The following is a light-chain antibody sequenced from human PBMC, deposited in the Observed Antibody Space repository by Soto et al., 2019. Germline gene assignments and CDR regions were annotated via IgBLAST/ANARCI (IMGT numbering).Light chain of an antibody. J-gene: IGLJ3*02. V-gene: IGLV6-57*01. Sequence: NFMLTQPHSVSESPGKTVIISCTRSSGSIASNYVQWYQQRPGSSPTTVIYEDNQRPSGVPDRFSGSIDSSSNSASLTISGLXTXDXXDYYCQSYDATNQVFGGGTKLTVL. CDR3: QSYDATNQV. CDR1: SGSIASNY. CDR2: EDN.